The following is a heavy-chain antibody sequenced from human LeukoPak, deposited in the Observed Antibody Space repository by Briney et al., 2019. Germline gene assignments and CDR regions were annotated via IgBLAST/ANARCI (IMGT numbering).Heavy chain of an antibody. CDR3: AKVLWFGELILDY. CDR2: ISGSSIST. CDR1: GFTFSSYG. D-gene: IGHD3-10*01. V-gene: IGHV3-23*01. J-gene: IGHJ4*02. Sequence: GGTLRLSCAASGFTFSSYGMSWVRQAPGKGLEWVSAISGSSISTYYADSVKGRFTISRDNSKNTLYLQMNSLRAEDTAVYYCAKVLWFGELILDYWGQGTLVTVSS.